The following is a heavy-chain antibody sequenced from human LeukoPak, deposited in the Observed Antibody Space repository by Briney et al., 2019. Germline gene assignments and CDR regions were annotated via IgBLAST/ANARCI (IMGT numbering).Heavy chain of an antibody. CDR3: ARDRGGLELDS. D-gene: IGHD1-7*01. Sequence: SETLSLTCTVYDESFSDYYWSWIRQPPGKGLEWIGEIRNDGGTNYNPSLKSRVTISVDTSKNQFSLRLSSVTAADTAVYYCARDRGGLELDSWGQGTLVTVSS. CDR2: IRNDGGT. V-gene: IGHV4-34*01. CDR1: DESFSDYY. J-gene: IGHJ5*02.